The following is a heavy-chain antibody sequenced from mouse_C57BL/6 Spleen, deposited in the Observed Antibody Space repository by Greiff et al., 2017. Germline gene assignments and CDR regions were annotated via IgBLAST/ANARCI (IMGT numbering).Heavy chain of an antibody. J-gene: IGHJ1*03. CDR3: ARSGLGSSHWYFDV. V-gene: IGHV1-50*01. CDR1: GYTFTSYW. Sequence: QVQLQQPGAELVKPGASVKLSCKASGYTFTSYWMQWVKQRPGPGLEWIGEIDPADSYTNYKKKFKGKATLTVDTSSSTAYMQLSSLTSEDSAVYYCARSGLGSSHWYFDVWGTGTTVTVSS. CDR2: IDPADSYT. D-gene: IGHD1-1*01.